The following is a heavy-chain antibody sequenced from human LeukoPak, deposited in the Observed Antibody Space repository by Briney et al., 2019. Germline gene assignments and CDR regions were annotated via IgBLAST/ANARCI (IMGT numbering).Heavy chain of an antibody. CDR1: GGSFSGYY. CDR2: INHSGST. CDR3: ARIRYFDWLRRYYFDY. Sequence: SSETLSLTCAVYGGSFSGYYWSWIRQPPGKGLEWIGEINHSGSTNYDPSLKSRVTISVDTSKNQFFLKLSSVNAADTAVYYCARIRYFDWLRRYYFDYWGQGTLVTVSS. V-gene: IGHV4-34*01. D-gene: IGHD3-9*01. J-gene: IGHJ4*02.